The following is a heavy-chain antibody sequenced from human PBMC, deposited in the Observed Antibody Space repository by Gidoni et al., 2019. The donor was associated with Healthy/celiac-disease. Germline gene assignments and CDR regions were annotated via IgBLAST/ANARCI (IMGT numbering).Heavy chain of an antibody. Sequence: EVQLVESGGRLVKLGGSLRHSCPASGSILSNSWMSRVRQAPGKGLEWVGRIKSKTDGGTTDYAAPVKGRFTISRDDSKNTLYLQMNSLKTEDTAVYYCTTLPRHSGSYYPPFYFDYWGQGTLVTVSS. V-gene: IGHV3-15*01. J-gene: IGHJ4*02. CDR2: IKSKTDGGTT. CDR3: TTLPRHSGSYYPPFYFDY. CDR1: GSILSNSW. D-gene: IGHD1-26*01.